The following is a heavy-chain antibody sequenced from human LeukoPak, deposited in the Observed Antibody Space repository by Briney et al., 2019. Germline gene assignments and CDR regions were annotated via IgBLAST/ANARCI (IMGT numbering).Heavy chain of an antibody. J-gene: IGHJ6*04. D-gene: IGHD3-10*02. CDR1: GFTFDDYG. CDR3: AELGITMIGGV. V-gene: IGHV3-20*04. CDR2: INWNGGST. Sequence: PGGSLRRSCAASGFTFDDYGMSWVRQPPAKGLEWVSGINWNGGSTGYADSVKGRFTISRDNAKNSLYLQMNSLRAEDTAVYYCAELGITMIGGVWGKGTTVTISS.